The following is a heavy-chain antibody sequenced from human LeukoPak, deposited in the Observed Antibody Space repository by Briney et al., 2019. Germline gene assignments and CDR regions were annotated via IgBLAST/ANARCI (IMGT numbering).Heavy chain of an antibody. Sequence: GESLKISCKGSGYSFTNYWIGWVRQMPGKGLEWMGIIYAGDSDTRYSPSFQGQVTISVDKSISTAYLQWSSLKASDTAIYYCARGGASYALDYWGQGTLVTVSS. CDR3: ARGGASYALDY. CDR2: IYAGDSDT. J-gene: IGHJ4*02. D-gene: IGHD2-2*01. CDR1: GYSFTNYW. V-gene: IGHV5-51*01.